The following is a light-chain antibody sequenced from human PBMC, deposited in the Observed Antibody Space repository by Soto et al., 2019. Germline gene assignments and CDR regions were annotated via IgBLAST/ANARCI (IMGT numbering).Light chain of an antibody. V-gene: IGLV2-18*02. CDR1: SSDVGSYNR. Sequence: QSALTQPPSVSGSPGQSVTISCPGTSSDVGSYNRVSWYQQPPGTAPKLMIYEVRNRPSGVPDRFSGSKSGNTASLTISGLQAEDEADYYCSSYTSSSTLVFGGGTKLTVL. CDR3: SSYTSSSTLV. CDR2: EVR. J-gene: IGLJ2*01.